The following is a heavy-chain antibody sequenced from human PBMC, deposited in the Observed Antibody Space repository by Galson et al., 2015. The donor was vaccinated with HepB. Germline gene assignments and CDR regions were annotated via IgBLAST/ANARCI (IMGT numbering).Heavy chain of an antibody. Sequence: SVKVSCKASGFTFTSSAVQWVRQARGQRLEWIGWIVVGSGNTNYAQKFQERVAITRDMSTSTAYMELSSLRSEDTAVYYCAARTKSGSYPYWGQGTLVTVSS. CDR3: AARTKSGSYPY. J-gene: IGHJ4*02. D-gene: IGHD1-26*01. V-gene: IGHV1-58*01. CDR2: IVVGSGNT. CDR1: GFTFTSSA.